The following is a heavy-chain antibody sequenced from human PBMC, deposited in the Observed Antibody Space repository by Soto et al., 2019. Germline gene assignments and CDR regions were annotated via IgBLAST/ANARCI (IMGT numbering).Heavy chain of an antibody. CDR1: GGTFSSYA. Sequence: QVQLVQSGAEVKKPGSSVKVSCKASGGTFSSYAISWVRQAPGQGLEWMGGIIPIFGTANYAQKFQGRVTXXADASTSTAYLDLSSLRSEDTAVYYCAIGGAYFLSRSCFDPWGQGTLVTVSS. CDR3: AIGGAYFLSRSCFDP. J-gene: IGHJ5*02. V-gene: IGHV1-69*12. CDR2: IIPIFGTA. D-gene: IGHD1-26*01.